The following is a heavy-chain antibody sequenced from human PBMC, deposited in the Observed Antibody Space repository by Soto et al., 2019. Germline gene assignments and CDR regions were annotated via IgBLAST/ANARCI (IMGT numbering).Heavy chain of an antibody. CDR1: GFSLSKARMG. CDR2: IFWNDER. Sequence: QVTLKESGPVLVKPTETLTLTCTVSGFSLSKARMGVSWIRQPPGKALEWLAHIFWNDERSYNTSLKSRLTISRATSKSQVVLTMTHLDPVDPGTYFCAPALREGLPIYHFDSWGQGTLVTVSS. CDR3: APALREGLPIYHFDS. D-gene: IGHD1-26*01. J-gene: IGHJ4*02. V-gene: IGHV2-26*01.